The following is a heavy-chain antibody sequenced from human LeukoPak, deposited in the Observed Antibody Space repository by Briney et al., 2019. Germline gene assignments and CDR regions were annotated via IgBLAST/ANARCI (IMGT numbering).Heavy chain of an antibody. J-gene: IGHJ4*02. Sequence: GGSLRLSCVVSGFTFRSYAMGWVRQAPGKGLEWVSGISWNSGSIGYADSVKGRFTISRDNAKNSLYLQMNSLRAEDTALYYCAKGASQIIAAAFSGGGQGTLVTVSS. CDR2: ISWNSGSI. V-gene: IGHV3-9*01. CDR3: AKGASQIIAAAFSG. CDR1: GFTFRSYA. D-gene: IGHD6-13*01.